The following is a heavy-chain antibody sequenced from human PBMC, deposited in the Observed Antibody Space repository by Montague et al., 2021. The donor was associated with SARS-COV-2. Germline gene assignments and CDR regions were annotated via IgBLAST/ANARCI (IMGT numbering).Heavy chain of an antibody. CDR3: ARGGVVWTFDY. J-gene: IGHJ4*02. V-gene: IGHV4-59*01. D-gene: IGHD3-3*01. Sequence: SETLSLTYTVSGGSITNYYWSWIRQSPEKGLEWIGYIYNRESTNYNPSLTSRVTMSVDTSKNQFSLNLTSVTAADTAVYYCARGGVVWTFDYWGRGVLVTVSS. CDR2: IYNREST. CDR1: GGSITNYY.